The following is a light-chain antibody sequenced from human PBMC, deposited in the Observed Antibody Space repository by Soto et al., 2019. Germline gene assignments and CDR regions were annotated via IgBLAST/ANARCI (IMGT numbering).Light chain of an antibody. CDR2: DAS. Sequence: GDRVTITCRASQSMNSWLAWYQQKPGEAPKVLIYDASSLESGVPSRFSGSGSGTAFTLTIGSLQPEDFATYYCLRYNAFSETFGQGTKV. CDR3: LRYNAFSET. V-gene: IGKV1-5*01. CDR1: QSMNSW. J-gene: IGKJ1*01.